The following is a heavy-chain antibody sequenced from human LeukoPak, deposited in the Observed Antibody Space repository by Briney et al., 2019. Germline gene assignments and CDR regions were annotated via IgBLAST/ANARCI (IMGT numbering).Heavy chain of an antibody. CDR3: ARALWDYGDYVSVY. J-gene: IGHJ4*02. CDR1: GGSFSGYY. CDR2: INHSGST. D-gene: IGHD4-17*01. Sequence: SETLSLTCAVYGGSFSGYYWRWIRHPPGKGLEWIGEINHSGSTNYNPSLKSRVTISVDTSKNQFSLKLSSVTAADTAVYYCARALWDYGDYVSVYWGQGTLVTVSS. V-gene: IGHV4-34*01.